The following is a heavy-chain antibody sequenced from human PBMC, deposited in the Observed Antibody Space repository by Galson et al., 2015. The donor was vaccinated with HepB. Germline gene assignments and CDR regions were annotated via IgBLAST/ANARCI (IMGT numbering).Heavy chain of an antibody. D-gene: IGHD4-17*01. J-gene: IGHJ4*02. V-gene: IGHV1-58*01. CDR3: AAGTTVTKRH. Sequence: SVKVSCKASRFTFTSSAVQWVRQTRGQRLEWIGWIVVGSGNTNYAQKFQKRVTITRDMSTSTAYMELNSLRSEDTAVYYCAAGTTVTKRHWGQGTLVTVSS. CDR1: RFTFTSSA. CDR2: IVVGSGNT.